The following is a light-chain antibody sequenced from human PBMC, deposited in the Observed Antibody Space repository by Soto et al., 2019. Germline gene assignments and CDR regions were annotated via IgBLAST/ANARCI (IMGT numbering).Light chain of an antibody. V-gene: IGKV2-30*02. CDR3: MQGSHWPWT. CDR2: KAS. Sequence: DVVMTQPPLFLPVTLGQPASISCRSSQSLAHSDGNTYLTWFQQRPGQSPRRLIYKASNRDSGVPDRFSGSGSGTDFTLKISRVEAEDVAVYYCMQGSHWPWTFGQGTKVDI. J-gene: IGKJ1*01. CDR1: QSLAHSDGNTY.